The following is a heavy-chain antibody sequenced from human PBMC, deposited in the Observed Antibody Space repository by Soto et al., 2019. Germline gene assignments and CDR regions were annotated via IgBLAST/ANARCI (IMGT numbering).Heavy chain of an antibody. CDR3: ARGRGIAVARRWFDP. CDR1: GGSFSGYY. D-gene: IGHD6-19*01. Sequence: QVQLQQWGAGLLKPSETLSLTCAVYGGSFSGYYWSWIRQPPGKGLEWIGEINHSGSTNYNPSLKSRGSVSVDTAKTQFSLKLGSVTAADAAVYYCARGRGIAVARRWFDPWGQGTLVTVSS. V-gene: IGHV4-34*01. CDR2: INHSGST. J-gene: IGHJ5*02.